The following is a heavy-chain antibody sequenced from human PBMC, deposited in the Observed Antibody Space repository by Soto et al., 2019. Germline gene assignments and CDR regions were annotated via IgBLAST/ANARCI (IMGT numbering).Heavy chain of an antibody. V-gene: IGHV3-21*01. CDR1: GFTFRSFT. D-gene: IGHD6-13*01. CDR2: ISSNSAYI. CDR3: TRDASRDSSARGWFDP. Sequence: LMXCCAASGFTFRSFTMNWVRQAPGKGLEWVSTISSNSAYIYYTDALRGRFTISRDNAKNSLHLQMNSLRAEDTAVYYCTRDASRDSSARGWFDPWGPGTLVTVSS. J-gene: IGHJ5*02.